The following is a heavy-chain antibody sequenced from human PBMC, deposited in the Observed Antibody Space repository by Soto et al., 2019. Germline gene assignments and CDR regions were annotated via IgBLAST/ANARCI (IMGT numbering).Heavy chain of an antibody. V-gene: IGHV4-4*07. CDR2: IYTSASI. CDR3: ARDREAGYNFYYGMDV. J-gene: IGHJ6*02. CDR1: AADNNTYS. D-gene: IGHD6-19*01. Sequence: SETLSITCSVSAADNNTYSWTWIRQPAGKGLEWIGRIYTSASINYNPSLKGRVTLSVDTSTNQVSLRLASVTAADTAIYYCARDREAGYNFYYGMDVWGQGTTVTVPS.